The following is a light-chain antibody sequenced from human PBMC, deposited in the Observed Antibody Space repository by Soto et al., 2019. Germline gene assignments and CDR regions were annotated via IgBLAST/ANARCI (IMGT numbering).Light chain of an antibody. V-gene: IGLV1-51*01. Sequence: QSVLTQPPSVSAAPGQKVTISCSGSSSNIGDNFVSWYQHLPGTAPKLLIYDNYKRPSGIPDRFSGSKAGTSATLGITGLQTGDEADYYCGTWDSSLNGYVVFGGGTKLPAL. CDR2: DNY. CDR1: SSNIGDNF. CDR3: GTWDSSLNGYVV. J-gene: IGLJ2*01.